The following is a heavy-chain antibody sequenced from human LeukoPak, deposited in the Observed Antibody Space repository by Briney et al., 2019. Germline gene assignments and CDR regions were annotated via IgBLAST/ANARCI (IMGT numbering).Heavy chain of an antibody. D-gene: IGHD6-25*01. CDR3: VRQADGGSYYDY. CDR1: GYSFTSYW. J-gene: IGHJ4*02. V-gene: IGHV5-51*01. CDR2: VYPANSDT. Sequence: GESLKISCKGSGYSFTSYWIGWVRQMPGKGLEWIGIVYPANSDTRYSPSFRGQVTISADMSITTAYLQWGSLKASDTAIYYCVRQADGGSYYDYWGQGTLVTVSS.